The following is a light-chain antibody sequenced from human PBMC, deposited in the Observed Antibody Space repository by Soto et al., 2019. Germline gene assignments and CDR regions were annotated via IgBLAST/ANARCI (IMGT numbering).Light chain of an antibody. Sequence: QSALTQPASVSGSPGQSITISCTGTSSDIGDYNSVSWYQQHPGKAPKLIIYEVSNRPSGVSNRFSGSKSGNTASLTISGLQAEDEADYYCSSYTTSSTRVFGTGTKLTVL. CDR1: SSDIGDYNS. V-gene: IGLV2-14*03. CDR3: SSYTTSSTRV. CDR2: EVS. J-gene: IGLJ1*01.